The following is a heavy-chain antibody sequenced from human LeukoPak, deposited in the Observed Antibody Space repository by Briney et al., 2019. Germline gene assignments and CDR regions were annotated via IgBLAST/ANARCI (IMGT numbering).Heavy chain of an antibody. J-gene: IGHJ4*02. CDR1: RFTFNSYP. D-gene: IGHD6-19*01. CDR3: AKWEWYSSGSIDY. CDR2: ISGSGCST. Sequence: PWVSLTLSCAASRFTFNSYPMMWLPQAPGKGREGVSAISGSGCSTYYAASVKGRFTISRDNSKNALYLQMNSLRAEDTAVYYCAKWEWYSSGSIDYWGQGTMVTVSS. V-gene: IGHV3-23*01.